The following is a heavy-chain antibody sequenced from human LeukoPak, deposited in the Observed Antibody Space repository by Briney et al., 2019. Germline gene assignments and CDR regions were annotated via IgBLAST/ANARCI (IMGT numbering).Heavy chain of an antibody. CDR1: GFTFSSYE. V-gene: IGHV3-48*03. CDR2: SSSSGSSI. Sequence: GGSLRLSCTASGFTFSSYEMNWVRQAPGKGLEWISHSSSSGSSIYYADSVKGRFTIFRDNAKNSLSLQMNSLRAEDTALYYCVRDRGTTTVRSFDIWGQGTMVTVSS. CDR3: VRDRGTTTVRSFDI. J-gene: IGHJ3*02. D-gene: IGHD4-17*01.